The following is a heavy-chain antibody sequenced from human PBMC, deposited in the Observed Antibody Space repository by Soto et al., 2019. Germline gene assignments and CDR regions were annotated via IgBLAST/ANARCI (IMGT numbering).Heavy chain of an antibody. Sequence: QVQLAESGGGVVQPGRSLRLSCAASGFTFSYHALNWVRQAPGKGLEWVAVISYDGDNKCSAASAKGRFTISRDSSQKTISLQLNSLRPEDTAMYFCARGTTTSAFSAMDVWGQGTRVTVSS. D-gene: IGHD1-1*01. CDR1: GFTFSYHA. J-gene: IGHJ6*02. CDR3: ARGTTTSAFSAMDV. CDR2: ISYDGDNK. V-gene: IGHV3-30-3*01.